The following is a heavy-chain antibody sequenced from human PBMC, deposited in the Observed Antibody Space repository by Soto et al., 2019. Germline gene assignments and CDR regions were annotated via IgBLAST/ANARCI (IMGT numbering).Heavy chain of an antibody. D-gene: IGHD2-2*01. Sequence: EVQLLESGGGSVQPGGSLRLSCAASGFMFSKYGMNRVRQTPEKGLEWVSSVRDDGGSTYHADSVRGRFTISRDNSRNILYLQMNSLRVEDTAIYYCAKGSKRSCSGTWCYPADHWGQGILVTVSS. CDR1: GFMFSKYG. V-gene: IGHV3-23*01. CDR2: VRDDGGST. J-gene: IGHJ4*02. CDR3: AKGSKRSCSGTWCYPADH.